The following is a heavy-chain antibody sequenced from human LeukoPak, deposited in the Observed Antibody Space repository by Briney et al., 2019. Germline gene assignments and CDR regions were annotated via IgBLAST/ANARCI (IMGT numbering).Heavy chain of an antibody. CDR2: IIPILGTG. J-gene: IGHJ6*02. CDR3: ARGDGGFFGTDV. D-gene: IGHD3-16*01. CDR1: GGTFSSYA. V-gene: IGHV1-69*04. Sequence: SPKVSCKPSGGTFSSYAINWVRQAPGQGLEWMGRIIPILGTGNFAQKFQGRVTITADKSTSTAYMELSSLRSDDTAVYYCARGDGGFFGTDVWGQGTTVTVSS.